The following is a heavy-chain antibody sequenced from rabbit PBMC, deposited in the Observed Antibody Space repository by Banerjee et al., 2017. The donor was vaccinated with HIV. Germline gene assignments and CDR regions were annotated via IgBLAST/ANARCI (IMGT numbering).Heavy chain of an antibody. Sequence: QSLEESGGDLVKPGASLTLTCTASGFSFSGGYDMTWVRQAPGEGLEWIACIDGGSGGSPYYANWAKGRFTISRTSSTTVTLQMTSLTAADTATYFCARGGYDDYGNYHNLWGPGTLVTVS. J-gene: IGHJ4*01. CDR2: IDGGSGGSP. D-gene: IGHD2-1*01. V-gene: IGHV1S40*01. CDR3: ARGGYDDYGNYHNL. CDR1: GFSFSGGYD.